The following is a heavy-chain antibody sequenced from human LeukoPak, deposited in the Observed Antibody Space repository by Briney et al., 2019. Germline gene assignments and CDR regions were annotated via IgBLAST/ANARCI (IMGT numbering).Heavy chain of an antibody. D-gene: IGHD3-9*01. V-gene: IGHV4-59*12. Sequence: SEPLSLTCTVSGGSISSYYWSWLRQPTGKGLEWIGYFYYSWSTNYNPSLKCRVTMVVDTSKNQFSLKLSSVTAADTAVYYCARGGYYDILTGYGYYMDVWGKGTTVTISS. J-gene: IGHJ6*03. CDR1: GGSISSYY. CDR3: ARGGYYDILTGYGYYMDV. CDR2: FYYSWST.